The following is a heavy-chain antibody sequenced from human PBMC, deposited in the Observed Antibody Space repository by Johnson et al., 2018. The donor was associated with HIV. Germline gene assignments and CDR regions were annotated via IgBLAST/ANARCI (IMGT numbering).Heavy chain of an antibody. CDR3: AKDLFTEREDDAFDI. CDR2: IWYDGSNK. Sequence: MLLVESGGGVVQPGGSLRLSCAASGFTVSSNYMSWVRQAPGKGLEWVALIWYDGSNKYYADSVKGRFTISRDNSKNTLYLQMNSLRAEDTAVYYCAKDLFTEREDDAFDIWGQGTMVTVSS. CDR1: GFTVSSNY. J-gene: IGHJ3*02. V-gene: IGHV3-33*06. D-gene: IGHD1-26*01.